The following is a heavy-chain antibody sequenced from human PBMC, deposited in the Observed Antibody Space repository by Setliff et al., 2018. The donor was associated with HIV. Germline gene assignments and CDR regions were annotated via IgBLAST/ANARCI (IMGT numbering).Heavy chain of an antibody. CDR3: AKGAGFYGDYTFDH. J-gene: IGHJ4*02. V-gene: IGHV4-59*11. D-gene: IGHD4-17*01. CDR1: GPSINIHY. CDR2: IYSTGST. Sequence: ETLSLTCTVSGPSINIHYWSWIRQSPGKAFEWIGYIYSTGSTNYNPSLQSRVTISMVASRNQFSLKVMSVTAADTAVYYCAKGAGFYGDYTFDHWGQGRQVTVSS.